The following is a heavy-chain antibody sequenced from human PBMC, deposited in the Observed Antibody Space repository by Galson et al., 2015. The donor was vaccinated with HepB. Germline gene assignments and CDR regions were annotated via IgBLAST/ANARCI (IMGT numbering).Heavy chain of an antibody. V-gene: IGHV3-23*01. D-gene: IGHD3-3*01. CDR2: ISGSGGST. CDR1: GFTFSSYA. Sequence: SLRLSCAASGFTFSSYAMSWVRQAPGKGLEWVSTISGSGGSTYYADSVKGRFTISRDNSKNTLYLQMNSLRAEETALYYCAKNPTIFGANDYWGQGTLVTVSS. CDR3: AKNPTIFGANDY. J-gene: IGHJ4*02.